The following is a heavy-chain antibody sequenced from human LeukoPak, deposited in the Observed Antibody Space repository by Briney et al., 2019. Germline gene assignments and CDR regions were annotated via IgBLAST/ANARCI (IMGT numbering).Heavy chain of an antibody. J-gene: IGHJ4*02. CDR1: GGSMSSYY. Sequence: PSETLSLTCTVSGGSMSSYYWTWIRQPPGEGLEWIGYMYSSGSNNYNPSLKSRVTISVDTSKNQFSLNLRSVTAADTAVYYCARGGTAGLADWGQGTLVTVSS. CDR2: MYSSGSN. D-gene: IGHD1-14*01. V-gene: IGHV4-59*01. CDR3: ARGGTAGLAD.